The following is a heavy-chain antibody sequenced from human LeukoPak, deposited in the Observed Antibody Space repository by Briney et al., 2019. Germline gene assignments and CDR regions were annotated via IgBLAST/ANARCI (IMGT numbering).Heavy chain of an antibody. CDR2: IYYSGST. CDR1: GGSISSYY. V-gene: IGHV4-59*01. J-gene: IGHJ3*02. D-gene: IGHD3-10*01. Sequence: PSETLSLTGTVSGGSISSYYWSWIRQPPGKGLEWIGYIYYSGSTNYNPSLKSRVTMLVDTSKNQFSLKLSSVTAADTAVYYCARSDGYGLVGIWGQGTMVTVSS. CDR3: ARSDGYGLVGI.